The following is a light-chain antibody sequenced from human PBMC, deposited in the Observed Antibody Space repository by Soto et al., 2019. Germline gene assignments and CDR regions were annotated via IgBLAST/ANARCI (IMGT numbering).Light chain of an antibody. V-gene: IGKV1-5*01. CDR1: QTISTW. CDR3: QQYTNTNNPWM. CDR2: DAS. J-gene: IGKJ2*01. Sequence: DIQVTQSPPTLSASVGARVTITCRASQTISTWMAWYQQKPGKAPKLLVYDASTLQSGVASRFSGSGSGTEFTLIISGLQPDDSATYYCQQYTNTNNPWMVGQGTKVDIK.